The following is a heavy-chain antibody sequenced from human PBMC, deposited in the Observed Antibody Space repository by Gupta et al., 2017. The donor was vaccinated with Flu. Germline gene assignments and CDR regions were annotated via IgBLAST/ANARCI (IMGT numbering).Heavy chain of an antibody. V-gene: IGHV1-69*01. Sequence: QGLEWMGGIIPIFGTANYAQKFQGRVTSTADESTSTAYMELSSLRSEDTAVYYCARGDIGYCSSTSYYRKYQYYYYYGMDVWGQGTTVTVSS. D-gene: IGHD2-2*02. CDR2: IIPIFGTA. J-gene: IGHJ6*02. CDR3: ARGDIGYCSSTSYYRKYQYYYYYGMDV.